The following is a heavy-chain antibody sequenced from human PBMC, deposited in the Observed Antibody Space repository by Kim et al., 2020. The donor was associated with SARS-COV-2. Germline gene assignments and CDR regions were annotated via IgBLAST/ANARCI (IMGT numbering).Heavy chain of an antibody. D-gene: IGHD4-17*01. Sequence: SETLSLTCTVSGGSIYSFYWSWIRQPPGKGLEWIGYIYYSGSTNYNPSLKSRVTISLDTSKNQFSLNLSSVTAADTAVYYCARLDYGGESRWFDYWGQGTLVTVSS. CDR1: GGSIYSFY. CDR3: ARLDYGGESRWFDY. CDR2: IYYSGST. J-gene: IGHJ4*02. V-gene: IGHV4-59*01.